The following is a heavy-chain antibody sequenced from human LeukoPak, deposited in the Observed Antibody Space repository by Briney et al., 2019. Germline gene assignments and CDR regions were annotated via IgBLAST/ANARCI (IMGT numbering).Heavy chain of an antibody. D-gene: IGHD6-13*01. V-gene: IGHV1-2*02. CDR2: INPNSGGT. CDR3: ARGGLPQLLYYYYYMDV. CDR1: GYTFTGYY. J-gene: IGHJ6*03. Sequence: GASVKVSCKASGYTFTGYYMHWVRQAPGQGLEWMGWINPNSGGTNYAQKFQGRVTMTRDTSISTAYMELSRLRSDDTAVYYCARGGLPQLLYYYYYMDVWGKGTTVTVSS.